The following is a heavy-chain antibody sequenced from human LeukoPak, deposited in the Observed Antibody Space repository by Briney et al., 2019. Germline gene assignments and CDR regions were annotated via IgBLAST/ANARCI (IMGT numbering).Heavy chain of an antibody. J-gene: IGHJ4*02. V-gene: IGHV1-69*06. D-gene: IGHD3-10*01. CDR2: IIPIFGTA. CDR3: ARDYYGSGSYIY. CDR1: GGTFSSYA. Sequence: ASVKVSCKASGGTFSSYAISWVRQAPGQGLEWMGVIIPIFGTANYAQKFQGRVTITADKSTSTAYMELSSLRSEDTAVYYCARDYYGSGSYIYWGQGTLVTVSS.